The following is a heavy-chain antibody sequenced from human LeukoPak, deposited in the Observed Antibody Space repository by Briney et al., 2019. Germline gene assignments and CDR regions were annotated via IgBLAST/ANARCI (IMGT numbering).Heavy chain of an antibody. CDR3: ARELDGFDY. CDR1: GGSISSGGYY. Sequence: SQTLSLTCAVSGGSISSGGYYWSWIRQPSGKGLEWIGYISHSGSTYYNPSLRSRVTISVDWSKNQFSLKLSSVTAADTAVYYCARELDGFDYWGQGTLVTVSS. V-gene: IGHV4-30-2*01. D-gene: IGHD2-2*03. CDR2: ISHSGST. J-gene: IGHJ4*02.